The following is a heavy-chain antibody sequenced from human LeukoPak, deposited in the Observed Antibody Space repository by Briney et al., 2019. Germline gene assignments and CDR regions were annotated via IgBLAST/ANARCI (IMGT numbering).Heavy chain of an antibody. D-gene: IGHD6-19*01. CDR3: ARGAAAGIAVAGTYDY. CDR2: IKQDGSEK. V-gene: IGHV3-7*01. J-gene: IGHJ4*02. CDR1: GFTFSSYW. Sequence: GGSLRLSCAASGFTFSSYWMSWVRQAPGKGLEWVAKIKQDGSEKYYVDSVKGRFTISRDNAKNSLYLQMNSLRAEDTAVYYCARGAAAGIAVAGTYDYWGQGTLVTVSS.